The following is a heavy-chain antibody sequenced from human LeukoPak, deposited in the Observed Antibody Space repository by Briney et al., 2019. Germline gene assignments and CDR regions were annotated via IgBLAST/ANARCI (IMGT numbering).Heavy chain of an antibody. J-gene: IGHJ3*02. Sequence: GGSLRLSCAASGFTFSNAWMSWVRQAPGKGLEWVGRIKSKTDGCTTDYAAPVKGRFTISRDDSKTTLYLQMNSLKTEDTAVYFCTPGGVLEVFLSPDIAFDIWGQETLVTVSS. CDR1: GFTFSNAW. CDR2: IKSKTDGCTT. V-gene: IGHV3-15*01. D-gene: IGHD3-9*01. CDR3: TPGGVLEVFLSPDIAFDI.